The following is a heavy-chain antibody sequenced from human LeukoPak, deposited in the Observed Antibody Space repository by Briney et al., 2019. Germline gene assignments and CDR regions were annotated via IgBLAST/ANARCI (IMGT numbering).Heavy chain of an antibody. CDR3: ATDDYGLIDF. J-gene: IGHJ4*02. CDR1: SYSISSGFY. Sequence: KTSETLSLTCTVASYSISSGFYWGWIRQPPGKGLEWIGSIYDSGSTFYNPPLKSRVTISVDKSKNQASLTMTSVTAADTAVYYCATDDYGLIDFWGQGTLVTVSS. CDR2: IYDSGST. V-gene: IGHV4-38-2*02. D-gene: IGHD4/OR15-4a*01.